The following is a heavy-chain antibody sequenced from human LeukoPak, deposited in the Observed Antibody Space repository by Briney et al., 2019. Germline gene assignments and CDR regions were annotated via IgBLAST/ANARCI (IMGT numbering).Heavy chain of an antibody. Sequence: PGGSLKLSCAASGFTFSGSAMHWVRQASGKGLEWVGRIRSKADSYATAYAASVKGRFTISRDDSKNTAYLQMNSLKTGDTAVYFCTRVDTAMVNGMDVWGKGTTVTVSS. CDR1: GFTFSGSA. V-gene: IGHV3-73*01. J-gene: IGHJ6*04. CDR2: IRSKADSYAT. D-gene: IGHD5-18*01. CDR3: TRVDTAMVNGMDV.